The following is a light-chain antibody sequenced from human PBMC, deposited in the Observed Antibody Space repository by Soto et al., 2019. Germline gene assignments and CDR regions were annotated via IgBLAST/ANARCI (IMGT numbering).Light chain of an antibody. CDR3: QQYYTYPWT. V-gene: IGKV1-5*01. CDR2: DAS. CDR1: QSIRNW. Sequence: DIQMTQSPSTLSASVGDRVTITCRASQSIRNWLAWYQQKPGKVPKLLIYDASSLASGVPSRFSGSGSGTEFTLTISSLQPDDIATYHCQQYYTYPWTFGQGTKVDIK. J-gene: IGKJ1*01.